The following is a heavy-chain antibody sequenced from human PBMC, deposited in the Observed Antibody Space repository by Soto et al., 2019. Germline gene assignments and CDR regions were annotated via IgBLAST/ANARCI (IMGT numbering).Heavy chain of an antibody. J-gene: IGHJ4*02. CDR1: GDSITDYY. Sequence: QVQLQESGPGLVKPSETLSLTCTVSGDSITDYYWSWIRESPGKGLEWIAYIHHTGTANYNPSLRGRVPISVDTSKCHFSLRRSSVTAADTAVYFCARYSVATIRFFDYWGQGTLVTVSS. CDR2: IHHTGTA. V-gene: IGHV4-59*01. D-gene: IGHD5-12*01. CDR3: ARYSVATIRFFDY.